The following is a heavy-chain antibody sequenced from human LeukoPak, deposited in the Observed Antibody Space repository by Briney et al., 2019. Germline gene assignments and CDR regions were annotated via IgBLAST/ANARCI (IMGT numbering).Heavy chain of an antibody. J-gene: IGHJ2*01. CDR2: TSYSGGT. D-gene: IGHD3-9*01. CDR3: GRRTSYDTLTGYTYWYFDL. V-gene: IGHV4-59*01. CDR1: YGSISSYY. Sequence: SNTLSLPCTVPYGSISSYYCSWIRQPPRKRLHWIGYTSYSGGTDYNPSLRSRVTLSVDTSKNQVSLKLSSLTAEDTAVYYCGRRTSYDTLTGYTYWYFDLWGRGTLVTVSS.